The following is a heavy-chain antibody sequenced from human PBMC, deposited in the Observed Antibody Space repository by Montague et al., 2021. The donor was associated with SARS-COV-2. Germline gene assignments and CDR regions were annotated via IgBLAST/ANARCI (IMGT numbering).Heavy chain of an antibody. Sequence: TLSLTCSVSGASISSANDYWTWIRQPAGKGLEWIGHISTSGSSSYNPSLKSRVTIILDTSKQQFSLELTSVTAADTAVYYCARDRRGMAMADRAYYYYYMDVWGKGTTVTVSS. J-gene: IGHJ6*03. CDR1: GASISSANDY. D-gene: IGHD5-24*01. CDR3: ARDRRGMAMADRAYYYYYMDV. CDR2: ISTSGSS. V-gene: IGHV4-61*09.